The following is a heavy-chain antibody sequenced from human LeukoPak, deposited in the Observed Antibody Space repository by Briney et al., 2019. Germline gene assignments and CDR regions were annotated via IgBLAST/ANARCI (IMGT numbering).Heavy chain of an antibody. V-gene: IGHV3-15*01. CDR3: TTDMVLFYDYEGYYFDY. J-gene: IGHJ4*02. Sequence: PGGSLRLSCAASRFTFSNAWMSWVRQAPGKGLEWVGRIKSKTDGGTTDYAAPVKGRFTISRDDSKNTLYLQMNSLKTEDTAVYYCTTDMVLFYDYEGYYFDYWGQGTLVTVSS. CDR2: IKSKTDGGTT. CDR1: RFTFSNAW. D-gene: IGHD5/OR15-5a*01.